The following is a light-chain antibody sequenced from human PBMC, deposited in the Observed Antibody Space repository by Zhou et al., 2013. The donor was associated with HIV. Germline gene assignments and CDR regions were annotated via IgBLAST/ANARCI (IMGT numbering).Light chain of an antibody. Sequence: EIVLTQSPGTLSLSPGERATLSCRASQSVSSSYLAWYQQKPGQTPRLLIYRASTKAAGIPGRFGGSGSGTDFTLTISALQSEDFAVYYCQQFHLPPFTFGPGTKVEIK. CDR3: QQFHLPPFT. CDR1: QSVSSSY. J-gene: IGKJ3*01. V-gene: IGKV3-20*01. CDR2: RAS.